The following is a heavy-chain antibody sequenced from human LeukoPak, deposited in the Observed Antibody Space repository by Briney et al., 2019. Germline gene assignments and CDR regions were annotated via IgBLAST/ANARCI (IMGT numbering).Heavy chain of an antibody. Sequence: GGSLRLSCAASGFTFSSYGMHWVRQAPGKGLEWVAFIRYDGSNKYYADSVKGRFTISRDNSKNTLYLQMNSLRAEDTAVYYCAKGSLWYYYGSGSQLDYWGQGTLVTVSS. CDR3: AKGSLWYYYGSGSQLDY. V-gene: IGHV3-30*02. CDR1: GFTFSSYG. CDR2: IRYDGSNK. D-gene: IGHD3-10*01. J-gene: IGHJ4*02.